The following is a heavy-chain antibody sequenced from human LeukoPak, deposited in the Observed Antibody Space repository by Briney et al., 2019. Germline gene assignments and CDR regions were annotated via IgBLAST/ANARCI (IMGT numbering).Heavy chain of an antibody. D-gene: IGHD4-17*01. CDR1: GFTFSSYA. V-gene: IGHV3-30*04. CDR2: ISYDGSNK. Sequence: GGSLRLSCAASGFTFSSYAMHWVRQDPGKGLEWVAVISYDGSNKYYADSVKGRFTISRDNSKNTLYLQMNSLRAEDTAVYYCARDYGYYFDYWGQGTLVTVSS. J-gene: IGHJ4*02. CDR3: ARDYGYYFDY.